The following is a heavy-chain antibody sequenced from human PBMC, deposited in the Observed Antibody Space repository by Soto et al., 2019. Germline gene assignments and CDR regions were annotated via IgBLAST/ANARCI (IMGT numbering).Heavy chain of an antibody. D-gene: IGHD1-7*01. J-gene: IGHJ4*02. CDR2: ISGSGGST. V-gene: IGHV3-23*01. Sequence: PGWSLRLSCGVSGFTFSSHAMSWVRLAPGKGLEWVSAISGSGGSTYYADSVKGRFTISRDNSKNMLYLQMSSLRAEDTAVYYCATNRGYNWKYGYYWGQGTLVTVSS. CDR3: ATNRGYNWKYGYY. CDR1: GFTFSSHA.